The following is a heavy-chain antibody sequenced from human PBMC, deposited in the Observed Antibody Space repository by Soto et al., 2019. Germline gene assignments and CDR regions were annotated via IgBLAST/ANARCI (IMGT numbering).Heavy chain of an antibody. V-gene: IGHV3-21*01. D-gene: IGHD6-13*01. J-gene: IGHJ6*02. CDR2: ISSSSSYI. CDR1: GFTFSSYS. Sequence: GSLRLSCAASGFTFSSYSMNWVRQAPGKGLEWVSSISSSSSYIYYADSVKGRFTISRDNAKNSLYLQMNSLRAEDTAVYYCARMAAAGFYYYYGMDVWGQGTTVTVSS. CDR3: ARMAAAGFYYYYGMDV.